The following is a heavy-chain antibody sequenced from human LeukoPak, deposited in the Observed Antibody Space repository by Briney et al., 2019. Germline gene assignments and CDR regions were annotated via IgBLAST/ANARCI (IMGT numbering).Heavy chain of an antibody. CDR2: ISAYNGNT. CDR1: GYTFTSYD. J-gene: IGHJ3*02. D-gene: IGHD5-18*01. CDR3: ARDRTKYSYGVDGGEAAFDI. V-gene: IGHV1-18*01. Sequence: ASVKVSCKASGYTFTSYDINWVRQATGQGLEWMGWISAYNGNTNYAQKLQGRVTMTTDTSTSTAYMELRSLRSDDTAVYYCARDRTKYSYGVDGGEAAFDIWGQGTMVTVSS.